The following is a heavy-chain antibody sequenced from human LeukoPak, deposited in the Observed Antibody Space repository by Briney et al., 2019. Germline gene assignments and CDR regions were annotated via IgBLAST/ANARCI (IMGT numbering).Heavy chain of an antibody. CDR3: ASKGGPSSGWYFGY. CDR2: ISSSSSTI. D-gene: IGHD6-19*01. CDR1: AFTFSTYS. V-gene: IGHV3-48*01. Sequence: GRSLRLSCAPSAFTFSTYSMNWVRQAPGKGLEWVSYISSSSSTIYSAASVKGRFTISRANANNSLYLQMNSLRAEDTAVYYCASKGGPSSGWYFGYWGQGTLVTVSS. J-gene: IGHJ4*02.